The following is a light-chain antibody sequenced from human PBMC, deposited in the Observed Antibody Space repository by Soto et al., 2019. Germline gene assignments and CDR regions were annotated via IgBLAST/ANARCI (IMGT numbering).Light chain of an antibody. CDR1: QSVSSSY. J-gene: IGKJ2*01. V-gene: IGKV3-20*01. Sequence: EIVLTKSPGTLSLSPGERATLSCRASQSVSSSYLASYQQKPGQAPRRLIYGASSRATGIPDRFSGSGSGTDFTLTISRLEPEDFAVYYCHQYGSSPYTFGQGTKLEIK. CDR2: GAS. CDR3: HQYGSSPYT.